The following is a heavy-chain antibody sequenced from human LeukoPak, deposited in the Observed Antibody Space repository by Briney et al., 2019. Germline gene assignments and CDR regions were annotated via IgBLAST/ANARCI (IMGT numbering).Heavy chain of an antibody. CDR3: ARGAGFKSGRTIHFFGMDV. Sequence: ASVKVSCKPSGYTFTSYGISWVRQAPGQGLEWMGWISAYNGNTNYAQKLQGRVTMTTDTSTSTAYMELRSLRSDDTAVYYCARGAGFKSGRTIHFFGMDVWGQGTTVTVSS. D-gene: IGHD2-21*01. V-gene: IGHV1-18*01. CDR1: GYTFTSYG. CDR2: ISAYNGNT. J-gene: IGHJ6*02.